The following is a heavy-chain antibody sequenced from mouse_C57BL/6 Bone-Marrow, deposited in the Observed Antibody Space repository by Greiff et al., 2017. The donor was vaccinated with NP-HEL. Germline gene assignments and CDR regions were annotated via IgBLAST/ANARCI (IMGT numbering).Heavy chain of an antibody. V-gene: IGHV3-1*01. D-gene: IGHD3-3*01. CDR2: ISYSGST. CDR1: GYSITSGYD. CDR3: AREGLWWYFDV. Sequence: EVQLQQSGPGMVKPSQSLSLTCTVTGYSITSGYDWHWIRHFPGNKLEWMGYISYSGSTNYNPSLKSRISITHDTSKNHFFLKLNSVTTEDTATYDCAREGLWWYFDVWGTGTTVTVSS. J-gene: IGHJ1*03.